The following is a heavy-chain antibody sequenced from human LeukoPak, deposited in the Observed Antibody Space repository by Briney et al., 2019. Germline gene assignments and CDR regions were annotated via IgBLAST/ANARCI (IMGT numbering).Heavy chain of an antibody. J-gene: IGHJ4*02. CDR3: ARYYYGSGSYPLFDY. Sequence: PSETLSLTCAVYGGSFSGYYWSWIRQPPGKGLEWIGYIYYSGSTNYNPSLKSRVTISVDTSKNQFSLKLSSVTAADTAVYYCARYYYGSGSYPLFDYWGQGTLVTVSS. V-gene: IGHV4-59*08. CDR2: IYYSGST. D-gene: IGHD3-10*01. CDR1: GGSFSGYY.